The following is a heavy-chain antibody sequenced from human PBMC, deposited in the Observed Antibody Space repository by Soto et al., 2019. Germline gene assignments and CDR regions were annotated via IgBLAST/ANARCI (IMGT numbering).Heavy chain of an antibody. CDR1: GGSFSSYY. CDR2: IYYSGST. J-gene: IGHJ4*02. D-gene: IGHD5-12*01. Sequence: SETLSLTCTVSGGSFSSYYWSWIRQPPGKGLEWIGYIYYSGSTNYNPSLKSRVTISVDTSKNQFSLKLSSVTAADTAVYYCARGGTSGYGAVDYFDYWGQGTLVTVSS. CDR3: ARGGTSGYGAVDYFDY. V-gene: IGHV4-59*08.